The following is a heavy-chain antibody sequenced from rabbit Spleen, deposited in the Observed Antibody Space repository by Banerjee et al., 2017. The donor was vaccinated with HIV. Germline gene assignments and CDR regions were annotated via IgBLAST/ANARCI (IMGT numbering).Heavy chain of an antibody. J-gene: IGHJ4*01. Sequence: QEQLEESGGGLVKPEGSLTLTCKASGFSFSDRDVMCWVRQAPGKGLEWIACINAITGKAVYASWAKGRFTISKTSSTTVTLQMTSLTAADTATYFCAKGIPANANYLREMALWGPGTLVTVS. CDR2: INAITGKA. CDR1: GFSFSDRDV. D-gene: IGHD1-1*01. V-gene: IGHV1S45*01. CDR3: AKGIPANANYLREMAL.